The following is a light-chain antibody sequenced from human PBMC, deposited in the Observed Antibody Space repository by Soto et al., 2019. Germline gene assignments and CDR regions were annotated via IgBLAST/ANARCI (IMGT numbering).Light chain of an antibody. CDR2: GAS. J-gene: IGKJ5*01. CDR1: QSVSSS. CDR3: QQYNDGAPIT. Sequence: EIVLTKSPATLYLSPGERDTLSCRASQSVSSSLVWYQQQPGQVPRLLIYGASTRATGIPTRFSGSGSGTEFTPTISNRQSEDYAVYYCQQYNDGAPITFGQGTRRQIK. V-gene: IGKV3-15*01.